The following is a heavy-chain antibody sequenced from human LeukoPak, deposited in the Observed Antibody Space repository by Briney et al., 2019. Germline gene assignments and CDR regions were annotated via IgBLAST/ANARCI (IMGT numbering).Heavy chain of an antibody. CDR3: ARYQFLGGWFDP. V-gene: IGHV3-23*01. CDR2: ISGRGGST. J-gene: IGHJ5*02. Sequence: PGGSLRLSCAGSGFSLTSYGMTWVRQAPGKGLEWVSGISGRGGSTYYADSVKGRFTISTDNSKNTLYPQMNSLRAEDTAVYYCARYQFLGGWFDPWGQGTLVTVSS. D-gene: IGHD2-15*01. CDR1: GFSLTSYG.